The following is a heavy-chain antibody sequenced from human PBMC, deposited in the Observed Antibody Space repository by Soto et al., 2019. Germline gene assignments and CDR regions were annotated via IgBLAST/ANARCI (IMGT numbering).Heavy chain of an antibody. Sequence: QVQLQQWGAGLLKPSETLSLTCAVYGVSFSGYYWTWIRQPPGTGLEWIGEINHSGSTNYNPSLKSRVTISVDAFKNQFSLKLTSVTAADTSVYYCARDKITGLFDYWGQGTLVTVSS. J-gene: IGHJ4*02. CDR1: GVSFSGYY. V-gene: IGHV4-34*01. D-gene: IGHD2-8*02. CDR3: ARDKITGLFDY. CDR2: INHSGST.